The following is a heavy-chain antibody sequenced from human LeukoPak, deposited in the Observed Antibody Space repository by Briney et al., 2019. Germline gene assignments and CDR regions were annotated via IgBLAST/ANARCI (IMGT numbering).Heavy chain of an antibody. D-gene: IGHD5-18*01. CDR2: IIPIFGTA. J-gene: IGHJ4*02. V-gene: IGHV1-69*13. CDR3: ARMEAMVRTFDY. Sequence: SVRVSCKTSGYTFTIYGISWVRQAPGQGLEWMGGIIPIFGTANYAQKFQGRVTITADESTSTAYMELSSLRSEDTAVYYCARMEAMVRTFDYWGQGTLVTVSS. CDR1: GYTFTIYG.